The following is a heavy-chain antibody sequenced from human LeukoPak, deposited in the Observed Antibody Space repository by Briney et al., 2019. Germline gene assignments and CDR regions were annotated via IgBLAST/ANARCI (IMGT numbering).Heavy chain of an antibody. J-gene: IGHJ4*02. D-gene: IGHD1-26*01. CDR3: AKVVGPLELFDY. Sequence: GGSLRLSCAASGFTFSSSAMSWVRQAPGKGLEWVSAISGSGGSTYYADSVKGRFTISRDNSKNTLYLQMNSLRAEDTAVYYCAKVVGPLELFDYWGQGTLVTVSS. V-gene: IGHV3-23*01. CDR1: GFTFSSSA. CDR2: ISGSGGST.